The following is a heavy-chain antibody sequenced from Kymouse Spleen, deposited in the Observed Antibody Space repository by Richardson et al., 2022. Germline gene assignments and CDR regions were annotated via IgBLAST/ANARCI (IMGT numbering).Heavy chain of an antibody. CDR1: GFTFDDYA. CDR2: ISWNSGSI. J-gene: IGHJ4*02. D-gene: IGHD1-7*01. CDR3: AKDRTGTIRFFDY. V-gene: IGHV3-9*01. Sequence: EVQLVESGGGLVQPGRSLRLSCAASGFTFDDYAMHWVRQAPGKGLEWVSGISWNSGSIGYADSVKGRFTISRDNAKNSLYLQMNSLRAEDTALYYCAKDRTGTIRFFDYWGQGTLVTVSS.